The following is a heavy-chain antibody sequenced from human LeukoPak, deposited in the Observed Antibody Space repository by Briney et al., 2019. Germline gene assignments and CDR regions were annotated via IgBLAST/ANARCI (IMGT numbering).Heavy chain of an antibody. J-gene: IGHJ4*02. CDR2: IYYSGST. V-gene: IGHV4-39*01. D-gene: IGHD3-10*01. CDR3: ARSYGTPSGSYLERPYYFDY. CDR1: GGSISSSSYY. Sequence: PSETLYLTCTVSGGSISSSSYYWGWIRQPPGKGLEWIGSIYYSGSTYYNPSLKSRVTISVDTSKNQFSLKLSSVTAADTAVYYCARSYGTPSGSYLERPYYFDYWGQGTLVTVSS.